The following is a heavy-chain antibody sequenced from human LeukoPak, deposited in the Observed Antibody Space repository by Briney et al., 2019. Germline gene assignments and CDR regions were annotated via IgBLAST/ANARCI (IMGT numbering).Heavy chain of an antibody. CDR2: IYASGSS. J-gene: IGHJ4*03. D-gene: IGHD2-21*02. CDR1: GGSISRGTYY. Sequence: SQTLPLTCTVSGGSISRGTYYWSWIRQPAGKGLEWIGRIYASGSSNYNPSLKSRVNLSVDTSKNQFSRRLTSVTAADTAVYYCARAVVVTALQYYFGTWGEGGLVTVSS. V-gene: IGHV4-61*02. CDR3: ARAVVVTALQYYFGT.